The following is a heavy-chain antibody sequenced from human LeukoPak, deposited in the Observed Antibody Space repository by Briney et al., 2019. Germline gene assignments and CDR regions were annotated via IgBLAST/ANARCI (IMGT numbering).Heavy chain of an antibody. V-gene: IGHV4-59*13. CDR3: ARVVFGQRLPYGMDV. Sequence: PSETLSLTCTVSGGSISPSYWSWIRQPPGKGLEWIGYIHYSGSTNYNPSLKSRVTISVDTSKNQFSLKLSSVTAADTAVYYCARVVFGQRLPYGMDVWGQGTTVTVSS. J-gene: IGHJ6*02. CDR2: IHYSGST. D-gene: IGHD1-1*01. CDR1: GGSISPSY.